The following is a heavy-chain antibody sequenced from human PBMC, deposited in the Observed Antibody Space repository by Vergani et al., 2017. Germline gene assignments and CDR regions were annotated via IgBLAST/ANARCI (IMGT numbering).Heavy chain of an antibody. J-gene: IGHJ6*02. CDR1: GFTFSSYA. V-gene: IGHV3-23*01. D-gene: IGHD6-19*01. CDR2: ISGSGGST. CDR3: AKENSSGRPPHYYYDGMDV. Sequence: EVQLLESGGGLVQPGGSLRLSCAASGFTFSSYAMSWVRQAPGKGLEWVSAISGSGGSTYYADTVKGRFTISRDNSKNTLYLQMNSLRAEDTAVYYCAKENSSGRPPHYYYDGMDVWGQGTTVTVSS.